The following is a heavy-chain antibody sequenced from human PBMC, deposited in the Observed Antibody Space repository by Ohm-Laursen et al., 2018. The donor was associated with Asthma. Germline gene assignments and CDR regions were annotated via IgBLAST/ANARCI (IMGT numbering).Heavy chain of an antibody. V-gene: IGHV1-3*01. Sequence: VSSVKVSCKSSGYTFTRFAMHWVRQAPGQRPEWMGWINAGNGNTKYSQKFQGRVTFTSDTSARTASMELSSLRSEDTAVYYCAREGDLMSGHAFDFWGKGTLVTVSS. D-gene: IGHD3-3*01. CDR1: GYTFTRFA. CDR3: AREGDLMSGHAFDF. J-gene: IGHJ4*02. CDR2: INAGNGNT.